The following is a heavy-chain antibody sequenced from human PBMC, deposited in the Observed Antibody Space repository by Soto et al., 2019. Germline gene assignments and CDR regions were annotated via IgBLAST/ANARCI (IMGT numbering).Heavy chain of an antibody. CDR1: GFTFSTYG. J-gene: IGHJ3*02. CDR3: AKEFQWELHAFDI. Sequence: VGSLRLSCAASGFTFSTYGMHWVRQAPGKGLEWVAVMGNDGITTFYADSVKGRFTISRDNSKNTSFLQMNSLRADDTAVYYCAKEFQWELHAFDIWGQGTMVTVSS. D-gene: IGHD1-26*01. CDR2: MGNDGITT. V-gene: IGHV3-30*02.